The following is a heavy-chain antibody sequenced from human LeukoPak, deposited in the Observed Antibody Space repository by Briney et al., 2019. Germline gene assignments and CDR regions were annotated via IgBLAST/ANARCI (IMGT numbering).Heavy chain of an antibody. CDR1: GFTFNNAW. J-gene: IGHJ1*01. Sequence: PGRSLRLSCAASGFTFNNAWMDWVRQAPGKGLEWVGRIKSKGDGGTTDYAAPVKGRFTISRDDSKNALFLQMNSLRAEDTAVYYCAGLAYLVEYFQHWGQGTLVTVSS. V-gene: IGHV3-15*07. CDR2: IKSKGDGGTT. D-gene: IGHD2-21*01. CDR3: AGLAYLVEYFQH.